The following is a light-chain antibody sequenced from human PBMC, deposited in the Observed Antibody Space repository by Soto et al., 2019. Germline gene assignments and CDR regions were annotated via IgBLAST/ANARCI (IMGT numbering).Light chain of an antibody. CDR3: QQYGASPGT. Sequence: ETVLTQSPGTLSLSPGARATLSCRASEAVSSNYLAWYQQTPGQAPRLLIYGASSRATGIPDRFSGSGSGTDFTLTISRLEPEDFAVYYCQQYGASPGTFGQGTKVEI. CDR2: GAS. J-gene: IGKJ1*01. V-gene: IGKV3-20*01. CDR1: EAVSSNY.